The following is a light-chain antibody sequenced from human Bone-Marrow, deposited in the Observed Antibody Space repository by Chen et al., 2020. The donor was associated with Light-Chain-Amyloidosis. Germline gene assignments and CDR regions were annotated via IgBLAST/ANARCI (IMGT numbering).Light chain of an antibody. CDR3: QVWDRSSDRPV. V-gene: IGLV3-21*03. CDR2: DDS. J-gene: IGLJ3*02. Sequence: SYVLTQPSSVSVAPGKTATLACGGNNIGSTSVHWSQQTPGQAPLLVVYDDSDRPSGIPERLSGSNSENTATLTISRVEAGDEADYYCQVWDRSSDRPVFGGGTKLTVL. CDR1: NIGSTS.